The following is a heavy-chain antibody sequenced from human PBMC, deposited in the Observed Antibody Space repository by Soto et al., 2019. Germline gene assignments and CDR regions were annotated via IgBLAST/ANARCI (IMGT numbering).Heavy chain of an antibody. CDR3: ARLTIFGVVIPKNNWFDP. Sequence: ASVKVSCKASGYTFTSYGISWVRQAPGQGLEWMGWISAYNGNTNYAQKLQGRVTMTTDTSTSTAYMELRSLRSDDTAVYYCARLTIFGVVIPKNNWFDPWGQGTLVTVSS. CDR1: GYTFTSYG. V-gene: IGHV1-18*01. CDR2: ISAYNGNT. D-gene: IGHD3-3*01. J-gene: IGHJ5*02.